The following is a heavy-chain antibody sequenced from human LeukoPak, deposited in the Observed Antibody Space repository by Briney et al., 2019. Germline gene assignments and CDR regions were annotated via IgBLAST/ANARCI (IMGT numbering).Heavy chain of an antibody. CDR3: ARSIGLTGGGVDV. V-gene: IGHV3-11*01. Sequence: GGSLRLSCAASGFPFSDYNMNWVRPAPGEGLEWGSYITNSGSTIHYADSVKGRFTISRDNAKNSLYLQMNSVRAEDTAVYYCARSIGLTGGGVDVWGQGTTVTVSS. CDR1: GFPFSDYN. D-gene: IGHD3-9*01. CDR2: ITNSGSTI. J-gene: IGHJ6*02.